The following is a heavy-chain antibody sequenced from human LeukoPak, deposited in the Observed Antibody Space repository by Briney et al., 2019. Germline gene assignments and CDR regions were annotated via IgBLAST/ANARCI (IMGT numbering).Heavy chain of an antibody. J-gene: IGHJ5*02. Sequence: PGGSLRLSCAASGFTFRSFEMNWVRQAPGTGLEWVSSISSSGSTIYYADSVKGRFTISRDNVKSSLYLQMNSLRAEDTAIYYCAKVYAGTWYDKWGQGTLVTVSS. CDR1: GFTFRSFE. V-gene: IGHV3-48*03. CDR3: AKVYAGTWYDK. D-gene: IGHD3-16*01. CDR2: ISSSGSTI.